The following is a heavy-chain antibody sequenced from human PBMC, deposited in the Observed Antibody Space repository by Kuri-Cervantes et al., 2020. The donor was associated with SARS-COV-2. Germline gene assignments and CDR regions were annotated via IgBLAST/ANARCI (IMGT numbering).Heavy chain of an antibody. D-gene: IGHD3-16*02. CDR1: GFTFSSYA. J-gene: IGHJ4*02. Sequence: GESLKISWAASGFTFSSYAMHWVRQAPGKGLEWVAVISYDGSNKYYADSVKGRFTISRDNSKNTLYLQMNSLRAEDTAVYYCARSYYDYIWGSYRPEALDYWGQGTLVTVSS. V-gene: IGHV3-30-3*01. CDR3: ARSYYDYIWGSYRPEALDY. CDR2: ISYDGSNK.